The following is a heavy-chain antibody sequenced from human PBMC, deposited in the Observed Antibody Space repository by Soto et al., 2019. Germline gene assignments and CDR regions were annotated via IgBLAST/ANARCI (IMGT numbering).Heavy chain of an antibody. D-gene: IGHD4-17*01. CDR2: ISYDGSNK. Sequence: PGGSLRLSCAASGFTFSSYGMHWVRQAPGKGLEWVAVISYDGSNKYYADSVKGRFTISRDNSKNTLYLQMNSLRAGDTAVYYCAKIPLTTVVTPSAFDIWGRGTMVT. CDR1: GFTFSSYG. V-gene: IGHV3-30*18. CDR3: AKIPLTTVVTPSAFDI. J-gene: IGHJ3*02.